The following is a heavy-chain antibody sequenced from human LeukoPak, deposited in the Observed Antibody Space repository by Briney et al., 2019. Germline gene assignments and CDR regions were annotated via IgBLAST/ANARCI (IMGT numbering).Heavy chain of an antibody. J-gene: IGHJ4*02. V-gene: IGHV1-2*02. CDR2: INPNSGGT. CDR3: ARDWGGNYFDY. D-gene: IGHD3-16*01. CDR1: GYTFTDYY. Sequence: GASVKVSCKASGYTFTDYYINWVRQAPGQGLEWMGWINPNSGGTNYAQKFQGRVTMTRDTSISTAYMELSRLRSDDTAVYYCARDWGGNYFDYWGQGTLVTVSS.